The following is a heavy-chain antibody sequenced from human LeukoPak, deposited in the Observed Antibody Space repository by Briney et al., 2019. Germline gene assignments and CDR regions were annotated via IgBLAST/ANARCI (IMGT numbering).Heavy chain of an antibody. J-gene: IGHJ4*02. CDR2: ISYDGSNK. V-gene: IGHV3-30*18. CDR1: GFTFSSYG. Sequence: PGRSLRLSCAASGFTFSSYGMHWVRQAPGKGLEWVAVISYDGSNKYYADSVKGRFTISRDNSKNTLYLQMNSLRAEDTAVYYRAKDLRDIVVVPAAMLDYWGQGTLVTVSS. CDR3: AKDLRDIVVVPAAMLDY. D-gene: IGHD2-2*01.